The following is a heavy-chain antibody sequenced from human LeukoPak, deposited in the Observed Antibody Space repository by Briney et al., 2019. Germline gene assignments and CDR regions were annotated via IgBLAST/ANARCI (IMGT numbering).Heavy chain of an antibody. CDR2: INTNTGNP. CDR3: ARGTSIFGVVIMRGRDWFDP. Sequence: ASVKVSCKASGYTFTSYAMNWVRQAPGQGLEWMGWINTNTGNPTYAQGFTGRFVFSLDTSVSTAYLQISSLKAEGTAVYYCARGTSIFGVVIMRGRDWFDPWGQGTLVTVSS. CDR1: GYTFTSYA. D-gene: IGHD3-3*01. V-gene: IGHV7-4-1*02. J-gene: IGHJ5*02.